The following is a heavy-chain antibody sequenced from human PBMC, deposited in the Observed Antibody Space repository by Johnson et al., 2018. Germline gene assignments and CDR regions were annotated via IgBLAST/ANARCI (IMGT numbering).Heavy chain of an antibody. CDR2: IYYSGST. Sequence: QVQLQESGPGLVKPSETLSLTCTVSGGSISSYYWSWIRQPPGKGLEWIGYIYYSGSTNYNPSLKSRVTISVDTSKNQFSLKLSSVTAADPAGYYCARAVMTQYYYSGMDVWGQGTTVTVSS. D-gene: IGHD3-16*01. J-gene: IGHJ6*02. CDR1: GGSISSYY. CDR3: ARAVMTQYYYSGMDV. V-gene: IGHV4-59*01.